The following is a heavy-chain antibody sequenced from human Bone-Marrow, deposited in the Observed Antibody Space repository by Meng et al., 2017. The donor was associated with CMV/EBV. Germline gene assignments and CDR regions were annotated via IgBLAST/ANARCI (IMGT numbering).Heavy chain of an antibody. J-gene: IGHJ4*02. Sequence: GESLKISCAASGFTFSSYWMHWVRQAPGKGLVWVSRINSDGSSTSYADSVKGRFTISRDNAKNTLYLQMNSLRAEDTAVYYCATIAVVVTTNLRGQGTLVTVSS. CDR3: ATIAVVVTTNL. CDR1: GFTFSSYW. V-gene: IGHV3-74*01. CDR2: INSDGSST. D-gene: IGHD3-22*01.